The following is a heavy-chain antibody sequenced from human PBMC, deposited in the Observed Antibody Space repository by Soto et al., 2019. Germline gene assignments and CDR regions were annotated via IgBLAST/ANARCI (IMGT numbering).Heavy chain of an antibody. CDR3: AGQWSAGYGAFDP. Sequence: QVQLQESGPGLVKPSGTLSLTCAVSGGSVNNDKWWSWVRQPPGKGLEWIGEIHSSGITNYNPSLKSRASIFVDKYQTQLSVKLTSVTAADTAVYFCAGQWSAGYGAFDPWGQGTLVTVSS. CDR2: IHSSGIT. V-gene: IGHV4-4*02. D-gene: IGHD3-9*01. CDR1: GGSVNNDKW. J-gene: IGHJ5*02.